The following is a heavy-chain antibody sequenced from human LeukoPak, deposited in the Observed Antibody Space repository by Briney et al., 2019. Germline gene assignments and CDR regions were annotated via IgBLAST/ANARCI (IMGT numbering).Heavy chain of an antibody. CDR3: ASLVGHCSGGSCYSGAFDI. Sequence: SETLSLSCDVSGYSISSGYYWAWIRQPPGKGLEWIGNIYQSGSTSYSTSLKSRVTISMDPSKNQFSLKLSSVTAADTAIYYCASLVGHCSGGSCYSGAFDIWGQGTKVTVSS. D-gene: IGHD2-15*01. V-gene: IGHV4-38-2*01. CDR1: GYSISSGYY. CDR2: IYQSGST. J-gene: IGHJ3*02.